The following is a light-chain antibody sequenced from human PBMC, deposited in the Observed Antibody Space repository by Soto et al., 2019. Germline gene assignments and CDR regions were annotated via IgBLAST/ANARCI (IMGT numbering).Light chain of an antibody. Sequence: QSVQTQPASVSGSPGQSITISCTGTSSDVGGYNYVSWYQQHPGKAPKLMIYEVSNRPSGVSNRFSGSKSGNTASLTISGLQAEDEADYYCSSYTGSSTYVFGTGTKVTVL. CDR3: SSYTGSSTYV. J-gene: IGLJ1*01. CDR2: EVS. CDR1: SSDVGGYNY. V-gene: IGLV2-14*01.